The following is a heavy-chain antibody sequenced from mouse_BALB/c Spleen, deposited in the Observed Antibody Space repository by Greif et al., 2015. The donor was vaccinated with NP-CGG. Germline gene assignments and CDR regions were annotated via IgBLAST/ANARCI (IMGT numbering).Heavy chain of an antibody. CDR3: ARGDYYDYGVFAY. CDR2: ISSGGST. J-gene: IGHJ3*01. D-gene: IGHD2-4*01. Sequence: EVKLMESGGGLVKPGGSLKLSCAASGFTFSSYAMSWVRQTPEKRLEWVASISSGGSTYYPDSVKGRFTISRDNARNILYLQMSSLRSEDTAMYYCARGDYYDYGVFAYWGQGTLVTVSA. V-gene: IGHV5-6-5*01. CDR1: GFTFSSYA.